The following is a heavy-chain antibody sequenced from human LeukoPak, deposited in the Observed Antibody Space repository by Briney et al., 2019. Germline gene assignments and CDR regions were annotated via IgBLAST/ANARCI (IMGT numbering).Heavy chain of an antibody. J-gene: IGHJ3*02. CDR3: TRQSGTMVRGVGYAFDI. D-gene: IGHD3-10*01. Sequence: GGSLRLSCAASGFTFSSYAMHWVRQASGKGLEWVGRIRSKANSYATAYAASVKGRFTISRDDSKNTAYLQMNSLKTEDTAVYYCTRQSGTMVRGVGYAFDIWGQGTMVTVSS. V-gene: IGHV3-73*01. CDR1: GFTFSSYA. CDR2: IRSKANSYAT.